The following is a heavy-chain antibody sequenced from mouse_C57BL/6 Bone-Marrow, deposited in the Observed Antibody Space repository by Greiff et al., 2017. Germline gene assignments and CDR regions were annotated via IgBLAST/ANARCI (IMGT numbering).Heavy chain of an antibody. Sequence: VQLQQSVAELVRPGASVKLSCTASGYNITNTYMHWVKQRPEQGLEWIGRIDPANGNTKYAPKFQGKATITADTSSNTAYLQLSSLTSEDSAVYYCAREYYGSSGWFAYWGQGTLVTVSA. CDR2: IDPANGNT. CDR3: AREYYGSSGWFAY. J-gene: IGHJ3*01. V-gene: IGHV14-3*01. D-gene: IGHD1-1*01. CDR1: GYNITNTY.